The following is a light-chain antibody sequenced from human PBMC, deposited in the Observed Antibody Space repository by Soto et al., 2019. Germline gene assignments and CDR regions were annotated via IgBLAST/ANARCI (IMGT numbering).Light chain of an antibody. V-gene: IGKV3-11*01. CDR1: QSVSRY. Sequence: EIGLRQSPATLSLSPGERDTLSCRASQSVSRYLAWYQQKPGQAPRLLIYDASSRATGIPARFSGSGSGTDFTLTISSLDPEDFAVYYCQQRGNCPPALTFGGGTKVEIK. J-gene: IGKJ4*01. CDR3: QQRGNCPPALT. CDR2: DAS.